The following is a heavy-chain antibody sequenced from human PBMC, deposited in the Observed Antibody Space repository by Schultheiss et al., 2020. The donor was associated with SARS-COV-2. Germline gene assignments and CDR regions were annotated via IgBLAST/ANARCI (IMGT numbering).Heavy chain of an antibody. CDR2: IKQDGSEK. CDR3: ATSGDYYYYAMDV. V-gene: IGHV3-7*01. J-gene: IGHJ6*02. CDR1: GFTFSNAW. Sequence: GGSLRLSCAASGFTFSNAWMNWVRQAPGKGLEWVANIKQDGSEKYYLDSVKGRFTISRDNSKNTLYLQMNSLRAEDTAVYHCATSGDYYYYAMDVWGQGTTVTVSS.